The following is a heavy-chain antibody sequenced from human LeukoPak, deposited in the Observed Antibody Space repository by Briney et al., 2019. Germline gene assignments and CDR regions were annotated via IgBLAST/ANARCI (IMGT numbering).Heavy chain of an antibody. D-gene: IGHD1-1*01. J-gene: IGHJ6*02. CDR3: ARNWNDVDYYYYYGMDV. CDR2: IYYSGPT. CDR1: GGSISSSY. V-gene: IGHV4-59*01. Sequence: SETLSLTCTVSGGSISSSYWSWIRQPPGKGLEWIGFIYYSGPTKYNPSLKSRVTISVDTSKNQFSLKLSSVTAADTAVYYCARNWNDVDYYYYYGMDVWGQGTTVTVSS.